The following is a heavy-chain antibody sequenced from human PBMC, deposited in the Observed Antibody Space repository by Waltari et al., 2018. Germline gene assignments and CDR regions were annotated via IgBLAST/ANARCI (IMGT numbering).Heavy chain of an antibody. J-gene: IGHJ4*02. CDR2: IYHSGST. D-gene: IGHD6-19*01. CDR3: AAQIAVAGRDY. CDR1: GGSIRSNTW. V-gene: IGHV4-4*02. Sequence: QVQLQESGPGLVTPSGTLSLTCAVSGGSIRSNTWWGWVRQPPGKGLEWIGEIYHSGSTNYNPSLKSRVTIAVDKSKNQFSLKLSSVTAADTAVYYCAAQIAVAGRDYWGQGTLVTVSS.